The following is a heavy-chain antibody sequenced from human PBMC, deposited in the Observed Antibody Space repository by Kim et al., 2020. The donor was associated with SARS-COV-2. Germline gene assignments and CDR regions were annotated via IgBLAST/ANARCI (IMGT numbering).Heavy chain of an antibody. CDR2: IFYSGST. CDR3: ARSEGRASWHQFDY. V-gene: IGHV4-59*01. Sequence: SETLSLTCTVSSDSFSAYYWSWIRQIPGKGLEWIGYIFYSGSTNYNPSLKSRATISWDTSRNQFSLDLTSVTQADMAVYYCARSEGRASWHQFDYWGQGVVVTVSS. CDR1: SDSFSAYY. J-gene: IGHJ4*02.